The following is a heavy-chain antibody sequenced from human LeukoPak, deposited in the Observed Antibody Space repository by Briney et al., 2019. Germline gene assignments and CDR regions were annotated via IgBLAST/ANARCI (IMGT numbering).Heavy chain of an antibody. D-gene: IGHD3-10*01. CDR3: ARGKGRYYGSGSYYNFDY. J-gene: IGHJ4*02. CDR1: GGSFSGYY. V-gene: IGHV4-34*01. Sequence: SETLSLTCAVYGGSFSGYYWSWIRQPPEKGLEWIGEINHSGSTNYNPSLKSRVTISVDTSKNQFSLKLSSVTAADTAVYYCARGKGRYYGSGSYYNFDYWGQGTLVTVSS. CDR2: INHSGST.